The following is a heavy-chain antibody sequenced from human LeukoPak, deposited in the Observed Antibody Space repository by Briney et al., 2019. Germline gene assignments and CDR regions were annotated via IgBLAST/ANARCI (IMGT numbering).Heavy chain of an antibody. CDR2: IGAVATTT. V-gene: IGHV3-23*01. Sequence: EGSLRLSCAASGFIFSSYAMSWVRQAPGKGLEWVSTIGAVATTTYYADSVKGRFTIPRDNSKNTLYLQLNSLRADDTAVYYCAHRGNYFDDWGQGTLVTVSS. CDR1: GFIFSSYA. J-gene: IGHJ4*02. D-gene: IGHD3-16*01. CDR3: AHRGNYFDD.